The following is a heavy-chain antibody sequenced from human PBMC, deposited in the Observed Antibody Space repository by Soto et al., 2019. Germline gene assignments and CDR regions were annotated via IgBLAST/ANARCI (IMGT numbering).Heavy chain of an antibody. CDR1: GYTFTSYY. J-gene: IGHJ3*02. Sequence: SVKVSCKASGYTFTSYYIHWVRQAPGQGLEWMAMINPILGIANYAQKFQGRVTITADKSTSTAYMELSSLRSEDTAVYYCARDKVEPYAFVIWGQGTMVTVSS. CDR2: INPILGIA. V-gene: IGHV1-69*04. D-gene: IGHD1-1*01. CDR3: ARDKVEPYAFVI.